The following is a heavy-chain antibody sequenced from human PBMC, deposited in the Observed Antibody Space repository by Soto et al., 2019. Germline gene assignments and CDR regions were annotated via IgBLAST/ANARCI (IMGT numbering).Heavy chain of an antibody. Sequence: EVQLVESGGGLVQPGGSLRLSCAASGFTFGDYWMSWVRQAPGKGLEWVATIKVDASEKKYVDSVKGRFTLSRDNAKNSLYLQMDSLRADDKVVYSCARDSGDGSGTSVNHYLDYWGQGTLVTVSS. V-gene: IGHV3-7*01. CDR3: ARDSGDGSGTSVNHYLDY. J-gene: IGHJ4*02. CDR1: GFTFGDYW. CDR2: IKVDASEK. D-gene: IGHD3-10*01.